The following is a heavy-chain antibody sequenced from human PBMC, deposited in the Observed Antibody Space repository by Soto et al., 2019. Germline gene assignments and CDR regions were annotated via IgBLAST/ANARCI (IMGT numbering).Heavy chain of an antibody. CDR2: IKQDGSEE. J-gene: IGHJ6*04. Sequence: EVQLVESGGGLVQPGGSLRLSCAASGFTFSSNWMSWFRQAPGKGLEWVANIKQDGSEENYVDSVKGRFTISRDNAKNALYLQMNRLRVEDTAVFYCAREIAARLWGKGTTVTVSS. CDR3: AREIAARL. CDR1: GFTFSSNW. D-gene: IGHD6-6*01. V-gene: IGHV3-7*01.